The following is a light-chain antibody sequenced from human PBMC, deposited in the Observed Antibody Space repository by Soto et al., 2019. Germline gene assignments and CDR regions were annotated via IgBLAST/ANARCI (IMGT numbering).Light chain of an antibody. CDR1: QSVGIS. CDR3: QQRGSWPQLT. Sequence: DILLTQSPATPSLSPGERATLSCRASQSVGISLAWFQQKPGQAPRLLIYDASNRATGIPARFSGSGSGTDFTLTISSLEPEDFAVYYCQQRGSWPQLTFGGGTKVDIK. J-gene: IGKJ4*01. V-gene: IGKV3-11*01. CDR2: DAS.